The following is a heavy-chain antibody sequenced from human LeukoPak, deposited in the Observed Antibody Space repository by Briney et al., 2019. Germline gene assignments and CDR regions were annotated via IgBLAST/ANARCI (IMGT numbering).Heavy chain of an antibody. CDR1: GGSIRSYY. D-gene: IGHD3-16*01. V-gene: IGHV4-4*07. CDR3: ARQKDNNYAYTDY. CDR2: IYSYGST. J-gene: IGHJ4*02. Sequence: SSETLSLTCTVWGGSIRSYYGMCVRQPAGGGREGIGRIYSYGSTNYNPSLKSRLTMSVDTSKNQFSLNLSSVTAADTAVYYCARQKDNNYAYTDYWGQGTLVTVSS.